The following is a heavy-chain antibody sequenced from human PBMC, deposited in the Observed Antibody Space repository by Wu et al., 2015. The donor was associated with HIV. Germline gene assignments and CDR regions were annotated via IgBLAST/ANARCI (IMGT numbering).Heavy chain of an antibody. CDR3: ARAQATITKYYYESSGIEDSDAFDI. Sequence: QVQLVQSGAEVKKPGASVKVSCKASGYTFTSYYMHWVRQAPGQGLEWMGIINPSGGSTSYAQKFQGRVTMTRDTSTSTVYMELSSLRSEDTAVYYCARAQATITKYYYESSGIEDSDAFDIWGQGTMVTVSS. J-gene: IGHJ3*02. CDR2: INPSGGST. V-gene: IGHV1-46*03. CDR1: GYTFTSYY. D-gene: IGHD3-22*01.